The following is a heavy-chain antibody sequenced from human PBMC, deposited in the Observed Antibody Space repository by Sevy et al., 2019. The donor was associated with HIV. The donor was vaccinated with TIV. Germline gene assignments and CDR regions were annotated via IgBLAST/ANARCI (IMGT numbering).Heavy chain of an antibody. CDR3: ASGILDH. CDR2: IWYDGSNK. J-gene: IGHJ4*02. V-gene: IGHV3-33*08. Sequence: GGSLRLSCVGSGFNFSDYGMHWVRQAPGKGLEWVAVIWYDGSNKYNEDSVKGRFTISRDKSKNTAYLQINNLRVEDSAVYYCASGILDHWGQGALVTVSS. CDR1: GFNFSDYG. D-gene: IGHD1-26*01.